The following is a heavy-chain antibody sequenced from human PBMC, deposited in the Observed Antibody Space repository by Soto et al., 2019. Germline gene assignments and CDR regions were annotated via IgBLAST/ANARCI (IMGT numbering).Heavy chain of an antibody. CDR1: GFPFSGYA. CDR3: TEDHSIGYADY. CDR2: ISGDGRYT. D-gene: IGHD5-18*01. Sequence: GGSLTLSCAASGFPFSGYAMNWVRQPPGKGLEWVSTISGDGRYTYYADPVKGRFTVSRDDSKKTLYLQMTSLRAEDTAIYFCTEDHSIGYADYWGKGTLVTVSS. J-gene: IGHJ4*02. V-gene: IGHV3-23*01.